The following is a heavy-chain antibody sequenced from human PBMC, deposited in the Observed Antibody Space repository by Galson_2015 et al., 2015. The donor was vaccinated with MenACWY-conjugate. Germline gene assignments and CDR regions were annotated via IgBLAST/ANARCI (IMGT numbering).Heavy chain of an antibody. V-gene: IGHV1-69*06. CDR1: GGIFNSDA. CDR3: ARWTFAKYLGEVFPDAFDI. Sequence: SVKVSCKASGGIFNSDAISWVRQAPGQGLEWMGGIIPIYFTINYAQNFQGRVTITADKSTSTAYMELSSLRSEDTAVYYCARWTFAKYLGEVFPDAFDIWGQGTMVIVSS. CDR2: IIPIYFTI. J-gene: IGHJ3*02. D-gene: IGHD3-16*01.